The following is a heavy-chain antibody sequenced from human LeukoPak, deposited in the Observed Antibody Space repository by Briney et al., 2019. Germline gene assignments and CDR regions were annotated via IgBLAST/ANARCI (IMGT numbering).Heavy chain of an antibody. V-gene: IGHV4-59*03. D-gene: IGHD2-8*01. Sequence: TPSETLSLTCTVPGDSTSNFYWNWIRQSPGKGLEWIGNIHYSGSSVYNPSLKSRGTISIDTSRRQFFLKLNSVTAADTAIYFCALAPNSNWFDFWGPGILVTVSS. CDR3: ALAPNSNWFDF. CDR2: IHYSGSS. J-gene: IGHJ5*01. CDR1: GDSTSNFY.